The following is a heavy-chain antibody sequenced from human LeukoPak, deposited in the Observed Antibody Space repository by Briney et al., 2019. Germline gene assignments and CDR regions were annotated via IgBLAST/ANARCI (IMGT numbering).Heavy chain of an antibody. V-gene: IGHV4-31*03. CDR3: ARNGPTRGYFDY. CDR2: IYYSGST. J-gene: IGHJ4*02. CDR1: GGSISSGGYY. D-gene: IGHD3-10*01. Sequence: SQTLSLTCTVSGGSISSGGYYWSWIRQHPGKGLEWIGYIYYSGSTYYNPSLKSRVTISVDTSKNQFSLKLSSVTAADTAVYYCARNGPTRGYFDYWGQGTLVTVSS.